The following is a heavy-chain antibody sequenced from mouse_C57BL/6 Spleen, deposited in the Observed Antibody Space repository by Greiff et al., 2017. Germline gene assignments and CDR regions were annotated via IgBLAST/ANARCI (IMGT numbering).Heavy chain of an antibody. CDR3: ARAGLRRAMDY. J-gene: IGHJ4*01. CDR1: GYTFTDYY. D-gene: IGHD2-2*01. CDR2: INPNNGGT. V-gene: IGHV1-26*01. Sequence: VQLQQSGPELVKPGASVKISCKASGYTFTDYYMNWVKQSPGKSLEWIGDINPNNGGTSYNQKFKGKATLTVDKSSSTAYMELRSLTSEDSAVYYCARAGLRRAMDYWGQGTSVTVSS.